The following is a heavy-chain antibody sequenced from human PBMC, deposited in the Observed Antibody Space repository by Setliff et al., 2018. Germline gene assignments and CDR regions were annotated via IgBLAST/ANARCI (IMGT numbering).Heavy chain of an antibody. J-gene: IGHJ5*02. D-gene: IGHD2-15*01. Sequence: ASVKVSCKTSGYALTDSVVSWVRQAPGQGLEWMGWISAYNGNTYHAQKFQDRLSMTTDTSTSTAYMELRSLRADDTAVYYCERLVRHCTRISCQRTSEADLWGQGTQVTVSS. V-gene: IGHV1-18*01. CDR3: ERLVRHCTRISCQRTSEADL. CDR1: GYALTDSV. CDR2: ISAYNGNT.